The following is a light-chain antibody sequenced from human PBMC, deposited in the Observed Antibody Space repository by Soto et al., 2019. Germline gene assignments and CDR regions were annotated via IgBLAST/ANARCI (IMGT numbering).Light chain of an antibody. V-gene: IGLV2-14*03. CDR1: SSDIGHYDY. CDR3: CSLTTRNTSV. Sequence: QSALTQPASVSGSPGQSITISCTGTSSDIGHYDYVSWYQQQPGKAPKLMIYHVTYRPSGVSNRYSGSKSGNSASLTISGLQDDDEADYYRCSLTTRNTSVFGSGTKVTVL. J-gene: IGLJ1*01. CDR2: HVT.